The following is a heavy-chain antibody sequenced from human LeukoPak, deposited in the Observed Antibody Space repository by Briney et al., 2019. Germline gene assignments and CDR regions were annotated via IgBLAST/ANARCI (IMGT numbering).Heavy chain of an antibody. Sequence: PSETLSLTCAVYGGSFSGYYWSWIRQPPGKGREWIGEINHSGSTNYNPSLKSRVTISVDTSKNQFSLKLSSVTAADTAVYYCARRLKRWRLTRDWLDPWGQGTLVTVSS. V-gene: IGHV4-34*01. CDR3: ARRLKRWRLTRDWLDP. CDR1: GGSFSGYY. CDR2: INHSGST. D-gene: IGHD3-10*01. J-gene: IGHJ5*02.